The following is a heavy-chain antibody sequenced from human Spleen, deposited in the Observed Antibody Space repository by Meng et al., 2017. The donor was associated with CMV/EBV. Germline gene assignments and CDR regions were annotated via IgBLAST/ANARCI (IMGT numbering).Heavy chain of an antibody. CDR3: ARDSMVRGGVSIY. D-gene: IGHD3-10*01. J-gene: IGHJ4*02. V-gene: IGHV1-69*11. CDR1: GGTFSSYA. CDR2: IIPILGTA. Sequence: VKQVQAGAGVKKPGSWVKGSCKASGGTFSSYAISWVRQDPGQGLEWMGGIIPILGTANYAQKFQGRVTITADESTSTAYMELSSLRSEDTAVYYCARDSMVRGGVSIYWGQGTLVTVSS.